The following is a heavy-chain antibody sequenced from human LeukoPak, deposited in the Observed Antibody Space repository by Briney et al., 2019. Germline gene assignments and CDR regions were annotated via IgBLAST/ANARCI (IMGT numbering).Heavy chain of an antibody. J-gene: IGHJ4*02. D-gene: IGHD2-15*01. Sequence: SQTLSLTCTVSGGSISSGDYYWSWIRQPPGKGLEWIGYIYYSGSTYYNPSLKSRVTISVDTSKNQFSLKLSSVTAADTAVYYCASGYCSGGSCYSEFPFDYWGQGTLVTASS. CDR3: ASGYCSGGSCYSEFPFDY. CDR2: IYYSGST. CDR1: GGSISSGDYY. V-gene: IGHV4-30-4*01.